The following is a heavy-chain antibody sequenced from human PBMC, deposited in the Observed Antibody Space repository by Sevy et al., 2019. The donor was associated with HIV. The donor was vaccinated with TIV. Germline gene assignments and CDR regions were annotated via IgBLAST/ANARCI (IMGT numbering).Heavy chain of an antibody. J-gene: IGHJ4*02. V-gene: IGHV3-21*01. Sequence: GGSLRLSCAASGFTFSSYRMNWVRQAPGKGLEWVSSISSSSSYIYYEDSVKGRFTISRDNARISLYRHMNRLRAKETAVYYCARVGYCSSTSCPLTTGDLDYWGQGTLVTVSS. CDR2: ISSSSSYI. D-gene: IGHD2-2*01. CDR3: ARVGYCSSTSCPLTTGDLDY. CDR1: GFTFSSYR.